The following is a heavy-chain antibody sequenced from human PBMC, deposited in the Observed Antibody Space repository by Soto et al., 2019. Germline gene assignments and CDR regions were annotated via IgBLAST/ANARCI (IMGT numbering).Heavy chain of an antibody. CDR1: GFTFSSYG. Sequence: QVQLVESGGGVVQPGRSLRLSCAASGFTFSSYGMHCVRQAPGKGLEWVAVIWYDGRNKFYADSVKGRFTISRDNSKNTLYLQRNSRRAEDTAVYYCARVTDSSGWYWAFDIWGQGTMVTVSS. J-gene: IGHJ3*02. V-gene: IGHV3-33*01. CDR3: ARVTDSSGWYWAFDI. CDR2: IWYDGRNK. D-gene: IGHD6-19*01.